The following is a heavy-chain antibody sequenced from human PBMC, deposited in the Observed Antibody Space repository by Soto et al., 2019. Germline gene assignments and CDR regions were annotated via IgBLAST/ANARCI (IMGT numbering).Heavy chain of an antibody. CDR1: GFTFGDYA. D-gene: IGHD5-18*01. Sequence: GGSLRLSCTASGFTFGDYAMSWFRQAPGKGLEWVGFIRSKAYGGTTEYAASVKGRFTISRDDSKSIAYLQMNSLKTEDTAVYYCTRDGEMATALTYYYYGMDVWGQGTTVTVSS. J-gene: IGHJ6*02. CDR3: TRDGEMATALTYYYYGMDV. V-gene: IGHV3-49*03. CDR2: IRSKAYGGTT.